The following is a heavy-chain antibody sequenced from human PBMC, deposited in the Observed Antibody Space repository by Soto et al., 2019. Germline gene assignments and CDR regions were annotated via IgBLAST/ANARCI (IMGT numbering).Heavy chain of an antibody. CDR1: GFTFSSYA. J-gene: IGHJ3*02. V-gene: IGHV3-23*01. D-gene: IGHD6-6*01. Sequence: GGSLRLSCAASGFTFSSYAMSWVRQAPGKGLEWVSAISGSGGSTYYADSVKGRFTISRDNSKNTLYLQMNSLRAEDTAVYYCAGLAARPFISMGARKRFAFDIWGQGTMVTVSS. CDR2: ISGSGGST. CDR3: AGLAARPFISMGARKRFAFDI.